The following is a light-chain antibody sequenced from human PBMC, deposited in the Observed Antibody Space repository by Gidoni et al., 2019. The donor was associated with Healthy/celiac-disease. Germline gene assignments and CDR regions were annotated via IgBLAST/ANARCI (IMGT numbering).Light chain of an antibody. CDR2: AAS. CDR3: QQSYSTSFT. V-gene: IGKV1-39*01. J-gene: IGKJ3*01. Sequence: DIQITQSPSSLSASVGDRGTITCRASKSISSYLKWYQQKPGKAAKLLIYAASSFQSGVPSRFCGSGSGTDFTITISSLQPEDFATYYCQQSYSTSFTFGPGKKVDIK. CDR1: KSISSY.